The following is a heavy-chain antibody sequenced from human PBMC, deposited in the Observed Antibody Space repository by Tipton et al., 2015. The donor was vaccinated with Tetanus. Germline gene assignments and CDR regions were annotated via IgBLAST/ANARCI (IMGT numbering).Heavy chain of an antibody. Sequence: VQLVQSGGEVKKPGESLKISCKGSGYIFTNYWIGWVHQKTGKGLEWMGIIYPGDSDTRYSPSYQGQVTLPVDKTIIIADLQWSSLKASDTSMFYCARADCSDGVGNVAFWGRGALVTVAS. J-gene: IGHJ4*02. CDR2: IYPGDSDT. CDR3: ARADCSDGVGNVAF. V-gene: IGHV5-51*07. D-gene: IGHD2-15*01. CDR1: GYIFTNYW.